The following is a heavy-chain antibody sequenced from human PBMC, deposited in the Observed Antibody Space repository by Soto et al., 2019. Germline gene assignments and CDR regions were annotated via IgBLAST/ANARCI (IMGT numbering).Heavy chain of an antibody. J-gene: IGHJ4*02. CDR2: VTNNGRST. V-gene: IGHV3-64D*06. CDR1: GFTFSDYA. CDR3: VKAGGSSGYLLSH. D-gene: IGHD3-22*01. Sequence: GGSLRLSCSASGFTFSDYAMHWVRQAPGKGLEHVSVVTNNGRSTYYADSMRGRFTISRDNSKNTLYLQMSSLRAEDTAVYYGVKAGGSSGYLLSHWGQGTLVTVSS.